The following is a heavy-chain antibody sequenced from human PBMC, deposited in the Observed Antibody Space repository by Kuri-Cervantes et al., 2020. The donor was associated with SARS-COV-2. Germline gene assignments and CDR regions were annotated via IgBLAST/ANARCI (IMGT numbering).Heavy chain of an antibody. CDR1: GFNFATYG. Sequence: GGSLRLSCAASGFNFATYGMHWVRQAPGKGLEWVALIWFGGTNKYYADSVKGRFTISRDNSRNTLYLQMNSLRGDDTALYYCARDWGAIFGVATQFDYWGQGTLVTVSS. CDR2: IWFGGTNK. V-gene: IGHV3-33*08. D-gene: IGHD3-3*01. CDR3: ARDWGAIFGVATQFDY. J-gene: IGHJ4*02.